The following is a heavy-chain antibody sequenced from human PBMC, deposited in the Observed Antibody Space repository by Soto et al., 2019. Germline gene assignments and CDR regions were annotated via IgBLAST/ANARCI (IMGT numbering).Heavy chain of an antibody. CDR3: ARHLRYCSGGCCYPGGAFDI. D-gene: IGHD2-15*01. Sequence: SETLSLTCTVSGGSISSYYWSWIRQPPGKGLEWIGYIYYSGSTNYNPSLKSRVTISVDTSKNQFSLKLSSVTAADTAVYYCARHLRYCSGGCCYPGGAFDIWGQGTMVTVSS. CDR2: IYYSGST. CDR1: GGSISSYY. V-gene: IGHV4-59*08. J-gene: IGHJ3*02.